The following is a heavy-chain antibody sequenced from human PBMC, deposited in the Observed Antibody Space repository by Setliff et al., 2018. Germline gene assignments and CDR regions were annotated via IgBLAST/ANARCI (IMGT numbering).Heavy chain of an antibody. J-gene: IGHJ4*02. CDR2: IYTNRTT. CDR1: GGSISSYF. V-gene: IGHV4-4*07. Sequence: KPSETLSLTCTVSGGSISSYFWTWVRQPAGKGLEWIGRIYTNRTTNYNPSLKSRVTMSVDTSKNHFSLELSSVTAADTAVYYCARRRDSYVDYWGQGTMVTVSS. CDR3: ARRRDSYVDY. D-gene: IGHD3-16*01.